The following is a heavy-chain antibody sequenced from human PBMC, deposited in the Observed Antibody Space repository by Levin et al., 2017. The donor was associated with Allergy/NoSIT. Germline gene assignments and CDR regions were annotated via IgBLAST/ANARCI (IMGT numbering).Heavy chain of an antibody. V-gene: IGHV3-53*01. CDR1: GFTVSSNY. J-gene: IGHJ6*02. D-gene: IGHD4-23*01. CDR2: IYSGGTT. CDR3: ARGAYRGNKGAHGMDV. Sequence: PGGSLRLSCAASGFTVSSNYMNWVRQAPGKGLEWVSVIYSGGTTYSADSVKGRFTISRDNSKNTVYLQMNSLRAEDTAVYYCARGAYRGNKGAHGMDVWGQGTTVTVSS.